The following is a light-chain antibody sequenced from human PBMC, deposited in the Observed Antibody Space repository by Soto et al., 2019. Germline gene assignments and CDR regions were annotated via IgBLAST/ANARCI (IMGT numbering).Light chain of an antibody. CDR2: GAS. J-gene: IGKJ4*01. CDR3: LQDNKYPLT. Sequence: EIVLTQSPGTLSLSPGERATLSCRASQSVSYYLAWYQQKPGQAPRLLIYGASTRATGIPARFSGSGSGTEFTLTITSLQPEDFATYHCLQDNKYPLTFGGGTKVDIK. V-gene: IGKV3-15*01. CDR1: QSVSYY.